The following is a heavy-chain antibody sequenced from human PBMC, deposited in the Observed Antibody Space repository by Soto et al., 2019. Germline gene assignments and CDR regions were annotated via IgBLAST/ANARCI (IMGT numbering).Heavy chain of an antibody. CDR3: AREYYDFWSGYSNYGMDV. V-gene: IGHV3-30-3*01. D-gene: IGHD3-3*01. Sequence: PGGSLRLSCAVSGFTFSTYAMHWVRQAPGKGLEWVAVISYDGSNKYYADSVKGRFTISRDNSKNTLYLQMNSLRAEDTAVYYCAREYYDFWSGYSNYGMDVWGQGTTVTVSS. CDR2: ISYDGSNK. J-gene: IGHJ6*02. CDR1: GFTFSTYA.